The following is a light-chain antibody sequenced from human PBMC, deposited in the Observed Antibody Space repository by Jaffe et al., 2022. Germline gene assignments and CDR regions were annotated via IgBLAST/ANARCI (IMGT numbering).Light chain of an antibody. J-gene: IGLJ1*01. CDR3: SAWDSSRSGYV. CDR2: RNN. CDR1: NNYVANHG. V-gene: IGLV10-54*01. Sequence: QAGLTQPPSVSKGLGQTATLTCTGNNNYVANHGAAWLQQHQGQPPKLLFYRNNDRPSGISERLSASRSGNTASLTITGLQPEDEADYYCSAWDSSRSGYVFGTGTKVTVL.